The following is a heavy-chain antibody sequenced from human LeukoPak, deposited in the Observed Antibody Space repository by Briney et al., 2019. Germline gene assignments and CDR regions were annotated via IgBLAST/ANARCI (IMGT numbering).Heavy chain of an antibody. CDR1: GFAFNKYA. V-gene: IGHV3-23*01. CDR2: ISGSGGGT. CDR3: AARVGATTVDY. J-gene: IGHJ4*02. Sequence: GGSLRLSCAASGFAFNKYAMSWVRQAPGKGLEWVSTISGSGGGTYYADSVKGRFTISRDDSNNTLYVQMNSLRAEDTAVYYCAARVGATTVDYWGQGTLVTVSS. D-gene: IGHD1-26*01.